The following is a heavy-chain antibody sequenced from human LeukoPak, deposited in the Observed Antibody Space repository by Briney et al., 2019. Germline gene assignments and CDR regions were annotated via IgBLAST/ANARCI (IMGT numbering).Heavy chain of an antibody. CDR3: AREGTQYYDFWSGYPTYYYYGMDV. D-gene: IGHD3-3*01. V-gene: IGHV1-8*01. J-gene: IGHJ6*02. CDR2: MNPNSGNT. Sequence: ASVKVSCKASGYTFTSYDINWVRQATGQGLEWMGWMNPNSGNTGYAQKFKGRVTMTRNTSISTAYMELSSLRSEDTAVYYCAREGTQYYDFWSGYPTYYYYGMDVWGQGTTVTVSS. CDR1: GYTFTSYD.